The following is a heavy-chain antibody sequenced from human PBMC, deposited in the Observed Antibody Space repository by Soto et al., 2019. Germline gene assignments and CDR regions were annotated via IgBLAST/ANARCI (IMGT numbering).Heavy chain of an antibody. CDR3: ARSGFYWYFDL. V-gene: IGHV5-51*01. D-gene: IGHD5-12*01. CDR1: GYDFSNSW. Sequence: PGESLKVSYKGFGYDFSNSWISWVRQMPGQGLEWMGFIYPVASDTRYSPSFQGQVSISADKSISTVFLQWNSLKASDTAMHFCARSGFYWYFDLWGRGTLVTVSS. CDR2: IYPVASDT. J-gene: IGHJ2*01.